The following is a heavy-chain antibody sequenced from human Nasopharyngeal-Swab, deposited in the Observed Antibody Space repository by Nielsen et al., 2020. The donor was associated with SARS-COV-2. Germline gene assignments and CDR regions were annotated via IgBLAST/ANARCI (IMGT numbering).Heavy chain of an antibody. CDR2: IIPIFGTA. V-gene: IGHV1-69*13. D-gene: IGHD1-26*01. J-gene: IGHJ6*02. CDR1: GGTFSSYA. Sequence: SVKVSCKASGGTFSSYAISWVRQAPGQGLEWMGGIIPIFGTANYAQKFQGRVTITADESTRTAYMELSSLRSEDTAVYYCARGGGSYPTGYYGMDVWGQGTTVTVSS. CDR3: ARGGGSYPTGYYGMDV.